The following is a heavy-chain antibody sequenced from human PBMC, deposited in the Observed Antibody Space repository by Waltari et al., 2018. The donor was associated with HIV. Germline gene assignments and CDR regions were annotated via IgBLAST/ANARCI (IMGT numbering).Heavy chain of an antibody. CDR3: ARERAFGPEYATGWSTGWSRGGWFDP. CDR1: NASIRSGRSY. D-gene: IGHD6-19*01. CDR2: IYTSGSA. J-gene: IGHJ5*02. V-gene: IGHV4-61*02. Sequence: QVPLPESGPGLVEPSQPLSHTCSPSNASIRSGRSYCRWIRYLRGKGLEWIGRIYTSGSANYNPSLESRVVMEVDTSRNRFSLEVFSVTASDTGVYYCARERAFGPEYATGWSTGWSRGGWFDPWGRGTLVVVSS.